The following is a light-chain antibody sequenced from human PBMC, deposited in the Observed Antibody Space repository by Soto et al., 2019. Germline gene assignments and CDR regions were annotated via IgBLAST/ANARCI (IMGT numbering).Light chain of an antibody. CDR2: RAS. Sequence: REMRQSQATISASRGERAKLSCRASQTIYSNVAWYQQRPGQAPRLLIYRASARATGIPARFSGSGSGTEFTLTIGSLQSEDSAVYDCQQYQNLWTFGQGTKVDIK. CDR3: QQYQNLWT. V-gene: IGKV3-15*01. CDR1: QTIYSN. J-gene: IGKJ1*01.